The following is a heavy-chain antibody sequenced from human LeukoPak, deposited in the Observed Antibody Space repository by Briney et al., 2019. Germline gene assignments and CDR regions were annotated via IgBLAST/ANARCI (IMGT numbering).Heavy chain of an antibody. CDR1: GDSIISSTSY. V-gene: IGHV4-39*01. Sequence: PSETLSLICAVSGDSIISSTSYWGWIRQPPGKGLEWIGSIYYSGSTYYNPSLRVTISLDTSKNQFSLKLNSVTAPDTAVYYCARHRSGWYEFVSCGQGTLVTVSS. CDR3: ARHRSGWYEFVS. D-gene: IGHD6-19*01. CDR2: IYYSGST. J-gene: IGHJ5*02.